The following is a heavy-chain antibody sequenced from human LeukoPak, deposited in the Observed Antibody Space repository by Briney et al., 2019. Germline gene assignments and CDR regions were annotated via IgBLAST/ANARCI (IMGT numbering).Heavy chain of an antibody. CDR2: INSDGSST. CDR1: GFTFSSYW. Sequence: GGSLRLSCAASGFTFSSYWMHWVRQASGKGLVWVSRINSDGSSTSYADSVKGRFTISRDNAKNTLYLQINSLRAEDTALYFCARARSAWVVNYDYWGQGTLVTVSS. J-gene: IGHJ4*02. V-gene: IGHV3-74*01. D-gene: IGHD2-15*01. CDR3: ARARSAWVVNYDY.